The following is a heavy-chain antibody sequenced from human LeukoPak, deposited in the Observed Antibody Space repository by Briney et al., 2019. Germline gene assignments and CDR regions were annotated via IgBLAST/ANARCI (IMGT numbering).Heavy chain of an antibody. CDR2: IRYDGSNK. CDR1: GFSFRSYG. D-gene: IGHD3-16*02. J-gene: IGHJ3*02. CDR3: AKAPTPLQAFDI. Sequence: GGSLRLSCAASGFSFRSYGMHWVRQAPGKGLEWVAFIRYDGSNKYYADSVKGRFTISRDNSKNTLYLQMNSLRAEDTAVYYCAKAPTPLQAFDIWGQGTMVTVSS. V-gene: IGHV3-30*02.